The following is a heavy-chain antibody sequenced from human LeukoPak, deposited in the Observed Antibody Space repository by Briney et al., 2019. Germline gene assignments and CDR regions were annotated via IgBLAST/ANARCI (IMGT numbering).Heavy chain of an antibody. V-gene: IGHV3-13*01. CDR1: GFTFSFYD. D-gene: IGHD3-22*01. CDR3: ARERDYYDSSGYSIPNWYFDL. CDR2: ITTAPET. Sequence: GGSLRLSCTASGFTFSFYDMHWVRLAPGKGLEWVSGITTAPETYYSDSVKGRFTISRDNAKNSLYLQMNSLRAEDTAVYYCARERDYYDSSGYSIPNWYFDLWGRGTLVTVSS. J-gene: IGHJ2*01.